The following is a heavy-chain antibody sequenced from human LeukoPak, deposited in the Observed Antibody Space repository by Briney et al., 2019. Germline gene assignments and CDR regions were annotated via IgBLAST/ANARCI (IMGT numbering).Heavy chain of an antibody. D-gene: IGHD3-22*01. CDR1: GGSFSGYY. J-gene: IGHJ4*02. CDR3: ARDDYYDSSGYHY. Sequence: SETLSLTCAVYGGSFSGYYWSCIRQPPGKGLEWTGEINHSGSTNYNPSLKSRVTISVDTSKNQFSLKLSSVTAADTAVYYCARDDYYDSSGYHYWGQGTLVTVSS. V-gene: IGHV4-34*01. CDR2: INHSGST.